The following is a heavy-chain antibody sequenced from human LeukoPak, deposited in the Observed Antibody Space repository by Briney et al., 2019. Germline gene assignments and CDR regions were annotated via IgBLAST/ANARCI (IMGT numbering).Heavy chain of an antibody. CDR2: IYTSGST. CDR3: ARGLFAAAGGPYFDY. CDR1: GGSISSGSYY. J-gene: IGHJ4*02. V-gene: IGHV4-61*02. Sequence: SETLSLTCTVSGGSISSGSYYWSWIRQPAGKGLEWIGRIYTSGSTNYNPSLKSRVTMSVDTSKNQFSLKLSSVTAADTAVYYCARGLFAAAGGPYFDYWGQGTLVTVSS. D-gene: IGHD6-13*01.